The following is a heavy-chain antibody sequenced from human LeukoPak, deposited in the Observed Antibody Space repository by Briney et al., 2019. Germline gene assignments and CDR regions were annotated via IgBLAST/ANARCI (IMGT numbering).Heavy chain of an antibody. CDR3: ARDKIEGPTKLDY. CDR1: GFTFSSYW. D-gene: IGHD1-1*01. V-gene: IGHV3-7*01. J-gene: IGHJ4*02. Sequence: GGSLRLSCAASGFTFSSYWMSWVRQAPGKWLEWVANIRQDESDKYYVDSLKGRFTISRDNAKNSLYLQMNSLRAEDTAVYYCARDKIEGPTKLDYWGQGILVTVSS. CDR2: IRQDESDK.